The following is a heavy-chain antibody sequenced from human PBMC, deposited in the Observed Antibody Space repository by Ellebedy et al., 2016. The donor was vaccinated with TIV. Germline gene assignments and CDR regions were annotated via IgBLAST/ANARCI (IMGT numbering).Heavy chain of an antibody. D-gene: IGHD4-17*01. CDR2: IRQEGDEI. V-gene: IGHV3-7*01. CDR1: GFNFRSYW. J-gene: IGHJ5*02. CDR3: ARRASYGDYAVQVNPGFDP. Sequence: GGSLRLSCAASGFNFRSYWMTWVRQAPGKGLEWVAKIRQEGDEIYYVESVKCRFTISRDNAKNSLFLKMNSLRVEDTALYYFARRASYGDYAVQVNPGFDPWGQGTLVTVSS.